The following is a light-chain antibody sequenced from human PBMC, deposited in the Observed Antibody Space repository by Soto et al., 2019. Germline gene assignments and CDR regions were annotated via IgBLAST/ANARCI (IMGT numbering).Light chain of an antibody. V-gene: IGKV3-20*01. CDR1: QSVSSSY. Sequence: EIVLTQSPGTLSASPGERATLSCRASQSVSSSYIAWYQQKPGQAPRLLIYGASSRATGIPDRFSGSGSGTDFTLTISRLEPEDFAVYYCQHYGSSLWTFGQGTKVEIK. CDR2: GAS. CDR3: QHYGSSLWT. J-gene: IGKJ1*01.